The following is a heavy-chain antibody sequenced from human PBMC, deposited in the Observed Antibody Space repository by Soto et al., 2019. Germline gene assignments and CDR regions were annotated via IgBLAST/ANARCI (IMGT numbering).Heavy chain of an antibody. J-gene: IGHJ4*02. CDR2: IKQDGSEK. Sequence: GGSLRLSCAASGFTFSSYWMSWVRQAPGKGLEWVANIKQDGSEKYYVDSVKGRFTISRDNAKNSLYLQMNSLRAEDTAVYYCATGRWRFLFGYWGQGTLVTVSS. D-gene: IGHD3-3*01. CDR3: ATGRWRFLFGY. CDR1: GFTFSSYW. V-gene: IGHV3-7*01.